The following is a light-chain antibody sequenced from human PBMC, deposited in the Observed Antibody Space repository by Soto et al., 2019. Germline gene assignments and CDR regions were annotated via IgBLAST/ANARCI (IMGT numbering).Light chain of an antibody. CDR2: SAS. CDR1: QSVSSN. V-gene: IGKV3-15*01. CDR3: QQSNHWPPWLT. J-gene: IGKJ4*01. Sequence: EIVLTQSPATLSVSPGERATLSGRASQSVSSNLAWYQQKPGQAPRLLIYSASTRAPGIPGRFSGSGSGSEFTLTVSSLQSADFAVYYCQQSNHWPPWLTFGGGTKVEIK.